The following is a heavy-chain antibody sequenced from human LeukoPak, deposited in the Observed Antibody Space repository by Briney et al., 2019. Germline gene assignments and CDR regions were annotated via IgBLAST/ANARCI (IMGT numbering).Heavy chain of an antibody. D-gene: IGHD5-12*01. CDR3: ARVGFIVATAFFDY. CDR2: ISTSGST. CDR1: GGSISSYY. Sequence: SETLSLTCTVSGGSISSYYWSWIRQPAGKGLEWIGHISTSGSTNYNPSLKSRVTMSVDTSKNQFSLRLSSVAAADTAVYYCARVGFIVATAFFDYWGQGTLVTVSS. V-gene: IGHV4-4*07. J-gene: IGHJ4*02.